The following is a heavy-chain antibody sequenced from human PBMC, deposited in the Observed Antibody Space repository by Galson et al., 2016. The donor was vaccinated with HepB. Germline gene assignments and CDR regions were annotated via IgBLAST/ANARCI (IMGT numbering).Heavy chain of an antibody. CDR3: ARVARGSGGYVRHYMDV. CDR1: GFTFSNYA. Sequence: SLRLSCAASGFTFSNYAMNWVRQAPGKGLEWVSGVSDSGGTTQYADSVKGRFTISRDNSKNTLYLQMNSLRAEEETAVYYCARVARGSGGYVRHYMDVWGKGTTVTVSS. V-gene: IGHV3-23*01. CDR2: VSDSGGTT. J-gene: IGHJ6*03. D-gene: IGHD6-19*01.